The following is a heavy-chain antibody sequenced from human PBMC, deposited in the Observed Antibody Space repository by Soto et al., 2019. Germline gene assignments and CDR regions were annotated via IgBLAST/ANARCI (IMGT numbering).Heavy chain of an antibody. J-gene: IGHJ6*01. CDR2: INPNSGGT. D-gene: IGHD4-4*01. Sequence: ASVKVSCKASGYTFNNYCMAWVRQAPGQGLEWLGWINPNSGGTNYAQKFPGRVTMTTDTSLTTAYLELSRLRSDDTAVYFCARAPANTALVPLTRLIADYTTVYY. CDR1: GYTFNNYC. V-gene: IGHV1-2*02. CDR3: ARAPANTALVPLTRLIADYTTVYY.